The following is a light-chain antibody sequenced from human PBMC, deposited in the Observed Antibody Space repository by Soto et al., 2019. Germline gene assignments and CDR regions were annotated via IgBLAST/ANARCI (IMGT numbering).Light chain of an antibody. V-gene: IGKV3-20*01. Sequence: EIVLTQSPGTLYLSPGEXATLSCRASQSVSNNYLAWYQQKPGQAPRLLIYGASNRATDIPDRFSGSGSGTDFTLTISRLEPEDFAVYYCQKYGSSGTFGQGTKVDIK. J-gene: IGKJ1*01. CDR2: GAS. CDR1: QSVSNNY. CDR3: QKYGSSGT.